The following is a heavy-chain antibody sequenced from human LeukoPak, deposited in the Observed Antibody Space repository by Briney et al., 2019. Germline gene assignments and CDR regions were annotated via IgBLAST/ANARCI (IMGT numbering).Heavy chain of an antibody. Sequence: GGSLRLSCAASGFTFSSYGMNWVRQAPGKGLEWVSSISSSSSYIYYVDSVKGRFTISRDNAKNSLYLQMNSLRAEDTAVYYCARLTTTVTTPFDYWGQGTLVTVSS. CDR2: ISSSSSYI. CDR3: ARLTTTVTTPFDY. V-gene: IGHV3-21*01. CDR1: GFTFSSYG. D-gene: IGHD4-17*01. J-gene: IGHJ4*02.